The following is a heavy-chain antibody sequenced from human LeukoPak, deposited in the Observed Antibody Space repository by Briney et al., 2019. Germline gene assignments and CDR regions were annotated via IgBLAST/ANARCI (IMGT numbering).Heavy chain of an antibody. Sequence: PGGSLRLSCAASGFTFNNYGMHWVRQAPGKGLEWVTFIRYDGSNTYYADSVKGRFTISRDNSKNTLYLQMNSLRAEDTAVYYCAKDMVRGVILDYWGQGTLVTVSS. V-gene: IGHV3-30*02. D-gene: IGHD3-10*01. J-gene: IGHJ4*02. CDR3: AKDMVRGVILDY. CDR2: IRYDGSNT. CDR1: GFTFNNYG.